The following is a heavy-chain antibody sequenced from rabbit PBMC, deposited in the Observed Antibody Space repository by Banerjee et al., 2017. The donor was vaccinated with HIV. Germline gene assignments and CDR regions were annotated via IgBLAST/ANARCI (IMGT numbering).Heavy chain of an antibody. V-gene: IGHV1S47*01. CDR3: ARDIYGGDSLFNL. J-gene: IGHJ4*01. CDR1: GFDFSSYA. CDR2: IYTGDGST. D-gene: IGHD2-1*01. Sequence: QEQLEESGGGLVKPEGSLTLSCTASGFDFSSYAMSWVRQAPGKGLEWIGSIYTGDGSTYYANWVNGRITISSDNAQNTVDLQMNSLTAADTATYFCARDIYGGDSLFNLWGPGTLVTVS.